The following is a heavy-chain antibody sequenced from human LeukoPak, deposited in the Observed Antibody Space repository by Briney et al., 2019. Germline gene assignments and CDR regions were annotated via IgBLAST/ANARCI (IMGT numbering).Heavy chain of an antibody. D-gene: IGHD1-26*01. CDR3: ASRTSNTGSYYFFS. J-gene: IGHJ4*02. Sequence: SETLSLTCTVSGASISSDSYYWSWIRQPAGKGLEWIGRIYTSGSTNYNPSLKRRVTISVDTSKNQFSLNLISVTAADTAVYYCASRTSNTGSYYFFSWGQGTQVTVSS. CDR2: IYTSGST. V-gene: IGHV4-61*02. CDR1: GASISSDSYY.